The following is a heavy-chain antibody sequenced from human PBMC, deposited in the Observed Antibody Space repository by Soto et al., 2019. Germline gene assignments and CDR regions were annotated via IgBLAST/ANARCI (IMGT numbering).Heavy chain of an antibody. V-gene: IGHV3-53*01. Sequence: EVQLVESGGGLIPPGGSLRLSCAASGFLVNSAYMTWVRQAPGKGLEWLSMINSDGSTLYAESVKGRFTFSRDNSKSRLDLQMNSLRAEDTAMYYCARSGYSFAWGYWGQGTLVIVTS. J-gene: IGHJ4*02. D-gene: IGHD5-18*01. CDR3: ARSGYSFAWGY. CDR2: INSDGST. CDR1: GFLVNSAY.